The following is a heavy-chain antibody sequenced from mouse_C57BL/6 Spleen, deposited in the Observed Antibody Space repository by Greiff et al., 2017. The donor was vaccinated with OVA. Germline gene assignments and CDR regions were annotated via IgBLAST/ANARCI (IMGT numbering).Heavy chain of an antibody. CDR2: IHPSDSDT. Sequence: QVQLQQPGAELVKPGASVKVSCKASGYTFTSYWMHWVKQRPGQGLEWIGRIHPSDSDTNYNQKFKGKATLTVAKSSSTAYMQLSVRTTEDSAVYNCAIYHSSRNAMDYWGQGTSVTVSS. CDR1: GYTFTSYW. CDR3: AIYHSSRNAMDY. V-gene: IGHV1-74*01. D-gene: IGHD1-1*01. J-gene: IGHJ4*01.